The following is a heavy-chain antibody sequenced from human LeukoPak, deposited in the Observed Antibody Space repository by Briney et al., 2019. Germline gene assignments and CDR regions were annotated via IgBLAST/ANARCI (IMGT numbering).Heavy chain of an antibody. CDR2: INHSGST. CDR3: ARSPYSSSWYGNFDY. J-gene: IGHJ4*02. CDR1: GGSFSGYY. V-gene: IGHV4-34*01. Sequence: SETLSLTCAVYGGSFSGYYWSWLRQPPGKGLEWIGEINHSGSTNYNPSLESRVTISVDTSKNQFSLKLSSVTAADTAVYYCARSPYSSSWYGNFDYWGQGTLVTVSS. D-gene: IGHD6-13*01.